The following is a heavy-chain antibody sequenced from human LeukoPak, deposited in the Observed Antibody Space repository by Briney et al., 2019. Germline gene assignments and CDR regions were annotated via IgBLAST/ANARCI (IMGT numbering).Heavy chain of an antibody. V-gene: IGHV4-59*11. CDR1: GGSISSHY. CDR3: ARRPSAAVAGTWFDP. J-gene: IGHJ5*02. Sequence: SETLSLTCTVSGGSISSHYWSWIRQPPGKGLERIGYIYYSGSTNYNPSLKSRVTISVDTSKNQFSLKLSSVTAADTAVYYCARRPSAAVAGTWFDPWGQGTLVTVSS. D-gene: IGHD6-19*01. CDR2: IYYSGST.